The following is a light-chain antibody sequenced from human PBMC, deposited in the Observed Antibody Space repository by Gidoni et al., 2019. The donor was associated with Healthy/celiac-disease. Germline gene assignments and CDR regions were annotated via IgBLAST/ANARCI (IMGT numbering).Light chain of an antibody. CDR1: SSNIGAGYD. J-gene: IGLJ1*01. Sequence: QSVLTQPPSVPGAPGQRVTISCTGSSSNIGAGYDVHWYQQLPGTAPKLLIYGNSNRPSGVPDRFSGSKSGTSASLAITGLQAEDEADYYCQSYDSSLSVYDVYGTGTKVTVL. CDR2: GNS. CDR3: QSYDSSLSVYDV. V-gene: IGLV1-40*01.